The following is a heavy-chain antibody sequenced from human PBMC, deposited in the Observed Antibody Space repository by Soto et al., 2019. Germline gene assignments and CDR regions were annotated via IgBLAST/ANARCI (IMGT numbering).Heavy chain of an antibody. CDR3: ATAPLGYLRYCSSTSCFDFEY. V-gene: IGHV1-24*01. D-gene: IGHD2-2*01. CDR1: GYTLTELS. Sequence: GASVKVSCKVSGYTLTELSMHWVRQAPGKGLEWMGGFDPEDGETIYAQKFQGRVTMTEDTSTDTAYMELSSLRSEDTAVYYCATAPLGYLRYCSSTSCFDFEYWGQGTLVTVSS. CDR2: FDPEDGET. J-gene: IGHJ4*02.